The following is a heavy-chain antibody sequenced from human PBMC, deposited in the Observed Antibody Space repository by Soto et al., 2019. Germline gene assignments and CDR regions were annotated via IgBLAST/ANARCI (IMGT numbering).Heavy chain of an antibody. Sequence: GGSLRLSCSASGFTFSSYAMHWLRQAPGQGLEYVSAISSNGGSTYYADSVKGRFTISRDNSKNTLYLQMSSLRAEDTAVYYCVKAIAAAGTVTYWGQGTLVTVSS. CDR3: VKAIAAAGTVTY. V-gene: IGHV3-64D*06. J-gene: IGHJ4*02. CDR2: ISSNGGST. D-gene: IGHD6-13*01. CDR1: GFTFSSYA.